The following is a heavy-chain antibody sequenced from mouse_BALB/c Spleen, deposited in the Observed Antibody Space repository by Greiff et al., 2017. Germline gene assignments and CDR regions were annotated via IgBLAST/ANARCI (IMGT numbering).Heavy chain of an antibody. CDR3: ARYRGADYYAMDY. J-gene: IGHJ4*01. V-gene: IGHV1-9*01. Sequence: VQLVESGAELMKPGASVKISCKATGYTFSSYWIEWVKQRPGHGLEWIGEILPGSGSTNYNEKFKGKATFTADTSSNTAYMQLSSLTSEDSAVYYCARYRGADYYAMDYWGQGTSVTVSS. D-gene: IGHD2-14*01. CDR1: GYTFSSYW. CDR2: ILPGSGST.